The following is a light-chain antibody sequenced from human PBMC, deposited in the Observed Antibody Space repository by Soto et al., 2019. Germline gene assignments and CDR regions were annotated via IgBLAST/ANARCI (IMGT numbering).Light chain of an antibody. J-gene: IGLJ2*01. Sequence: QSALTQHASVSGSPGQSLTISCIGTSSDIGSYNIVSWYQQHPGTDHKLLISEDSKRPSGVPNRFYGSKSGNTASLTIAGVQAEDGGVCYGCADRGGITYVLIGEETKLNLL. CDR3: CADRGGITYVL. CDR1: SSDIGSYNI. CDR2: EDS. V-gene: IGLV2-23*01.